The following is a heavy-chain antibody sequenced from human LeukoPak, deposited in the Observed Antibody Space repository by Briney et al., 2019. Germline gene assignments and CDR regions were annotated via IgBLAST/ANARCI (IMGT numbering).Heavy chain of an antibody. CDR2: ISSSSGITK. Sequence: PGGSLRLSCATSGFTFSNYGIKWVRQAPGKGLEWVSYISSSSGITKYYADSVKGRFTISRDNAKNTVYLRMNSLTAEDTAVYYCARDYDSSGYYPFDLPDYWGQGTLVTVSS. V-gene: IGHV3-48*03. CDR1: GFTFSNYG. CDR3: ARDYDSSGYYPFDLPDY. D-gene: IGHD3-22*01. J-gene: IGHJ4*02.